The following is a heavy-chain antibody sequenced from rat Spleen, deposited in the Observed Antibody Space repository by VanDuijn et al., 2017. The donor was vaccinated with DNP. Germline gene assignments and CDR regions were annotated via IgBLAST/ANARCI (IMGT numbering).Heavy chain of an antibody. CDR1: GFSLTSYY. CDR3: ARETIYSYAMDA. V-gene: IGHV2-41*01. Sequence: QVQLKESGPGLVQPSQTLSLTCTVAGFSLTSYYVHWVRQPPGKDLEWMGVIWNTGGTRYNSALKSRLSISKDTSKSQVFLKMNSLQTEDTATYYCARETIYSYAMDAWGQGTSVTVSP. CDR2: IWNTGGT. J-gene: IGHJ4*01.